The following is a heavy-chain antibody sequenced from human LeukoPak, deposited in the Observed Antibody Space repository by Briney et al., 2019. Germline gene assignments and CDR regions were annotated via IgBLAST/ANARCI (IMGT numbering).Heavy chain of an antibody. CDR2: IHYSGST. V-gene: IGHV4-59*01. D-gene: IGHD3-22*01. CDR1: GGSISSSY. CDR3: ARVHRNYDYYYFDY. Sequence: SETLSLTCTVSGGSISSSYWTWIRQPPGKGLEWIGFIHYSGSTNHTPSLKSRVTISVDTSKNQFSLKLSSVTAADTAVYYCARVHRNYDYYYFDYWGQGTLVTVSS. J-gene: IGHJ4*02.